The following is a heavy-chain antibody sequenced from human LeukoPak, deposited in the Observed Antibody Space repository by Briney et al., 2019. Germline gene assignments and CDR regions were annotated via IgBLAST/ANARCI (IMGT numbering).Heavy chain of an antibody. J-gene: IGHJ4*02. CDR2: INHSGRT. D-gene: IGHD6-13*01. CDR3: ARGDIAAGGAPFDY. CDR1: GGSIHIASFSAYY. Sequence: SETLSLTCAVYGGSIHIASFSAYYWTWVRQSPGRGLEWIGEINHSGRTSYSASLKSRVTISVDTSKNQFSLKLNSVTAADTAVYYCARGDIAAGGAPFDYWGQGTLVTVSS. V-gene: IGHV4-34*01.